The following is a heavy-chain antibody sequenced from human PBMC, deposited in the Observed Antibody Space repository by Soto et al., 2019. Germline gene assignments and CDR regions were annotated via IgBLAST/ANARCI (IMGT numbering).Heavy chain of an antibody. J-gene: IGHJ5*02. CDR2: MNPNSGNT. V-gene: IGHV1-8*01. Sequence: ASVKVSCKASGYTFTSYDINWVRQATGQGLEWMGWMNPNSGNTGYAQKFQGRVTMTRNTSISTAYMELSSLRSEDTAVYYCARGGGLRVLRFLEWLPNPTQFDPWGQGTLVTVSS. CDR1: GYTFTSYD. CDR3: ARGGGLRVLRFLEWLPNPTQFDP. D-gene: IGHD3-3*01.